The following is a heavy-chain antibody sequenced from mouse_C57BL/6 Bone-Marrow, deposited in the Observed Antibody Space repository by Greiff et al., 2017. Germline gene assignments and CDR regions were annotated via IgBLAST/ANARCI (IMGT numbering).Heavy chain of an antibody. J-gene: IGHJ4*01. CDR1: GYTFTSYW. D-gene: IGHD2-1*01. Sequence: VQLQQPGAELVKPGASVKLSCKASGYTFTSYWMQWVKQRPGQGLEWIGEIDPSDSYTNYNQKFKGKATLTVDTSSSTAYMQLSSLTSEDSAVYYCARLDGNFAMDYWGQGTSVTVSS. V-gene: IGHV1-50*01. CDR3: ARLDGNFAMDY. CDR2: IDPSDSYT.